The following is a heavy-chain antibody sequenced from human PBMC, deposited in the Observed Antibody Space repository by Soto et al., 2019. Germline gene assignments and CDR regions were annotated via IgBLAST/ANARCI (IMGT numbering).Heavy chain of an antibody. CDR2: ITWNSGSN. CDR3: ATDISSSAFQGYFLH. J-gene: IGHJ1*01. V-gene: IGHV3-9*01. CDR1: GFTFDDYA. Sequence: EVQLVESGGTLVQPGRSLRLSCTASGFTFDDYAMHWVRQAPGKGLEWVAGITWNSGSNDYADSVRGRFTISRDNAKSSLYLQMNSLRTDDTALYYCATDISSSAFQGYFLHWGQGTLVTVSS. D-gene: IGHD6-19*01.